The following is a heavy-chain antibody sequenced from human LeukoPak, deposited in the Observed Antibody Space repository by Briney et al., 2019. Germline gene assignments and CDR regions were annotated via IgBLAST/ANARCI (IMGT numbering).Heavy chain of an antibody. V-gene: IGHV3-23*01. CDR2: ISGSGGNT. J-gene: IGHJ4*02. D-gene: IGHD6-13*01. CDR3: AKGASSTWQFAY. Sequence: GGSLRLSCAASGFTFSSYAMSWVRQAPGKGLEWVSGISGSGGNTYHADSVKGRFTISRDNSKNTLYLQLSSLRAEDTAVYYCAKGASSTWQFAYWGEGTLVTVSS. CDR1: GFTFSSYA.